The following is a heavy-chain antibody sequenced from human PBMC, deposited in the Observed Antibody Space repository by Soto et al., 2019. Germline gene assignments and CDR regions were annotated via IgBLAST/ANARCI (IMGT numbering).Heavy chain of an antibody. D-gene: IGHD2-15*01. CDR1: GFTFSIYA. CDR2: IIVSGGSK. J-gene: IGHJ4*02. Sequence: PGGALIVSCAVSGFTFSIYAKSWVGHGPGKGRERVSAIIVSGGSKYYADSVKGRFTISRDNSKNTLYLQMNSLRAEDTAVYYCAKLGFVVVVAAPFDYWGQGTPVTVSS. CDR3: AKLGFVVVVAAPFDY. V-gene: IGHV3-23*01.